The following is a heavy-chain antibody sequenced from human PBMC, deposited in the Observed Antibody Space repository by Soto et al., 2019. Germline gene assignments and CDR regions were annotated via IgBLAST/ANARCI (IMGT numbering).Heavy chain of an antibody. Sequence: PGGSLRLSCAASGFTFSSYSMNWVRQAPGKGLEWVSAISGSGGSTYYADSVKGRFTISRDNSKNTLYLQMNSLRAEDTAVYYCAKKSSNYYDSSGYSDYWGQGTLVTVSS. CDR2: ISGSGGST. D-gene: IGHD3-22*01. CDR1: GFTFSSYS. V-gene: IGHV3-23*01. J-gene: IGHJ4*02. CDR3: AKKSSNYYDSSGYSDY.